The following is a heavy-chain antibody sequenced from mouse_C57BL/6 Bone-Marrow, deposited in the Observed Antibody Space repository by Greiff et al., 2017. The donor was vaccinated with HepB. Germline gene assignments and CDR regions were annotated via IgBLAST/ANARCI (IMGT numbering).Heavy chain of an antibody. V-gene: IGHV1-80*01. D-gene: IGHD1-1*01. Sequence: QVQLQQSGAELVKPGASVKISCKASGYAFSSYWMNWVKQRPGKGLEWIGQIYPGDGDTNYNGKFEGKATLTADKSSSTAYMQLSSLTSEDSAVYFCARFPITTVVYFDVWGTGTTVTVSS. CDR3: ARFPITTVVYFDV. J-gene: IGHJ1*03. CDR2: IYPGDGDT. CDR1: GYAFSSYW.